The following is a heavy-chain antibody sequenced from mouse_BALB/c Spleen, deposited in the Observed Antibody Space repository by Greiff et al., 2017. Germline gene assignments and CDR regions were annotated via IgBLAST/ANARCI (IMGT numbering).Heavy chain of an antibody. CDR3: ARGSYGYYFDY. Sequence: EVQGVESGGGLVKPGGSLKLSCAASGFTFSSYAMSWVRQTPEKRLEWVASISSGGSTYYPDSVKGRFTISRDNARNILYLQMSSLRSEDTAMYYCARGSYGYYFDYWGQGTTLTVSS. CDR2: ISSGGST. J-gene: IGHJ2*01. V-gene: IGHV5-6-5*01. D-gene: IGHD3-3*01. CDR1: GFTFSSYA.